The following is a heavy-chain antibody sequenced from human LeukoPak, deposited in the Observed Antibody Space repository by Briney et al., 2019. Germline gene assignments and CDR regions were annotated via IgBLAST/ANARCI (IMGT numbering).Heavy chain of an antibody. CDR1: GYTFTSYG. V-gene: IGHV1-18*01. Sequence: ASVKVSCKASGYTFTSYGISWVRQAPGQGLEWMGWISAYNGNTNYAQKLQGRVTMTTDTSTSTAYMELRSLRSDDTAVYYCARGPTYYDFWSGLNDYWGQGTLVTVSS. D-gene: IGHD3-3*01. CDR2: ISAYNGNT. CDR3: ARGPTYYDFWSGLNDY. J-gene: IGHJ4*02.